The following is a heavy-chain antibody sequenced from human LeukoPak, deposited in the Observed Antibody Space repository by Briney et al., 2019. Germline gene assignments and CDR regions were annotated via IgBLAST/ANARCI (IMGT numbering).Heavy chain of an antibody. CDR3: VRSPACSSGTCYPNWFDP. J-gene: IGHJ5*02. CDR1: GYIFTSYW. D-gene: IGHD2-15*01. V-gene: IGHV5-51*01. Sequence: GESLKISCRASGYIFTSYWIGWVRQMPGKGLEWMGITYPGDSNTRYSPSFQGQVTISADKSISSAYLQWSSLKASDTAMYYCVRSPACSSGTCYPNWFDPWGQGTLVTVSS. CDR2: TYPGDSNT.